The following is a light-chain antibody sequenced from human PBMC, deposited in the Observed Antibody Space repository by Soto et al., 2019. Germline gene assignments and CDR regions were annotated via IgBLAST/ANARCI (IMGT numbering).Light chain of an antibody. J-gene: IGKJ1*01. Sequence: EILLTQSPGTLYLSPGERATLSCRASQSVSNNYLAWYQQKPGQAPRLLIYGASSRATGTPDRFSGSGSGTDFTLTINRLEPEDFALYYCQQYGSSPPTFGQGTNVDIK. V-gene: IGKV3-20*01. CDR3: QQYGSSPPT. CDR1: QSVSNNY. CDR2: GAS.